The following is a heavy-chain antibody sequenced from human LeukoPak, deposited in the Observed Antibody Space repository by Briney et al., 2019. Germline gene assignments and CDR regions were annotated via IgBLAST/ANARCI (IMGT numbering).Heavy chain of an antibody. CDR1: GYTFTDYY. D-gene: IGHD2/OR15-2a*01. CDR2: INPNSGGT. J-gene: IGHJ5*02. V-gene: IGHV1-2*06. Sequence: ASVKVSCKASGYTFTDYYMHWVRQARGQGLEWTGRINPNSGGTNYAQKFQGRVSMTRDTSISTAYMELSRLRSDDTAVYYCARDLPSMTWGQGTLVTVSS. CDR3: ARDLPSMT.